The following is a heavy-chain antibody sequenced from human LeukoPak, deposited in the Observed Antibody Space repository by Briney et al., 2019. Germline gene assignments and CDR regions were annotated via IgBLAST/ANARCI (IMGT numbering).Heavy chain of an antibody. CDR2: IYYSGST. CDR3: ARPVEYSSSSLRDHDAFDI. D-gene: IGHD6-6*01. V-gene: IGHV4-39*01. Sequence: PSETLSLTCTVSGGSISSSSYYWGWIRQPPGKGLEWIGSIYYSGSTYYNPSLKSRVTISVDTSKNQFSLKLSSVTAADTAVYYCARPVEYSSSSLRDHDAFDIWGQGTMVTVSS. J-gene: IGHJ3*02. CDR1: GGSISSSSYY.